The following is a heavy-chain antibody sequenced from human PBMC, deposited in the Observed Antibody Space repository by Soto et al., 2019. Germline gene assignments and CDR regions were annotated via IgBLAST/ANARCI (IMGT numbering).Heavy chain of an antibody. J-gene: IGHJ5*02. CDR1: GYTFTGYY. CDR3: AKDYYPSSGYDNRFDP. Sequence: ASVKVSCKASGYTFTGYYMHWVRQAPGQGLEWMGWINPNSGGTNYAQKFQGRVTMTRDTSISTAYMELSRLRSDDTAVYYCAKDYYPSSGYDNRFDPWGQGNLVTVSS. V-gene: IGHV1-2*02. D-gene: IGHD3-22*01. CDR2: INPNSGGT.